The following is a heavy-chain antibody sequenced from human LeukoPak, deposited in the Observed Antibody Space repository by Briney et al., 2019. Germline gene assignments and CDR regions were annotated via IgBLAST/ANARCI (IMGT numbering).Heavy chain of an antibody. V-gene: IGHV4-59*01. CDR3: TRGRNVFDT. Sequence: PSETLSLTCTVSGGSISSYYWSWIRQPPGKGLEWIGYIYYSGSTNYNPSLKSRVTISVDTSKNYFSLKLTSVTAADTAVYYCTRGRNVFDTWGQGTLVTVSS. D-gene: IGHD1-14*01. J-gene: IGHJ5*02. CDR1: GGSISSYY. CDR2: IYYSGST.